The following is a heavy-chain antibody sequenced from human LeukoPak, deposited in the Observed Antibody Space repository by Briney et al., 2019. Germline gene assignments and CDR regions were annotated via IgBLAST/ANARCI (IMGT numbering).Heavy chain of an antibody. CDR3: ARVLTRYYYDSSGYKGPYYFDY. D-gene: IGHD3-22*01. V-gene: IGHV4-31*03. Sequence: SETLSLTCTVSGGSISSGGYYWSWIRQHPGKGLEWIGYIYYSGSTYYNPSLKSRVTISEDTSKNQFSLKLSSVTAADTAVYYCARVLTRYYYDSSGYKGPYYFDYWGQGTLVTVSS. J-gene: IGHJ4*02. CDR1: GGSISSGGYY. CDR2: IYYSGST.